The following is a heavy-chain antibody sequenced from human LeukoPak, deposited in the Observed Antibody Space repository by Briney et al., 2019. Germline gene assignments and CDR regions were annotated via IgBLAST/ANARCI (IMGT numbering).Heavy chain of an antibody. J-gene: IGHJ6*02. CDR2: IWYDGSNK. V-gene: IGHV3-33*01. CDR1: GFTFSSYG. CDR3: ARDYCSSTSCYTSYYGMDV. D-gene: IGHD2-2*02. Sequence: LTGGSLRLSCAASGFTFSSYGMHWVRQAPGKGLEWVAVIWYDGSNKYYADSVKGRFTISRDNSKNTLYLQMNSLRAEDTAVYYCARDYCSSTSCYTSYYGMDVWGQGTTVTVSS.